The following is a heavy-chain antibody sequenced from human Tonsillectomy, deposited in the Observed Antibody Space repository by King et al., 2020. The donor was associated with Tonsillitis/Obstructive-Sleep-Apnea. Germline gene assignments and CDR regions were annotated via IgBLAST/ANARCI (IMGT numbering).Heavy chain of an antibody. CDR1: GGSISSGDYS. V-gene: IGHV4-30-2*01. Sequence: QLQLQESGSGLVKPSETLSLSCTVSGGSISSGDYSWSWIRQPPGKGLEWIAYIYHSGTTYYNPSLKSRVTISIDRSKNQFSLNLSSVTAADTALYYCASAPKFASIDGTCYSEYFQHWGQGALVTVSS. CDR2: IYHSGTT. CDR3: ASAPKFASIDGTCYSEYFQH. J-gene: IGHJ1*01. D-gene: IGHD2-15*01.